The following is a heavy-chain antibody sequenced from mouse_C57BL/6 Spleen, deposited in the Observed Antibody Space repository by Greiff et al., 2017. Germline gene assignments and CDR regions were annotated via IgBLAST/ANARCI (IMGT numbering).Heavy chain of an antibody. D-gene: IGHD1-1*01. V-gene: IGHV6-6*01. J-gene: IGHJ3*01. CDR1: GFTFSDAW. CDR2: IRNKANNHAT. Sequence: EVKLMESGGGLVQPGGSMKLSCAASGFTFSDAWMDWVRQSPEKGLEWVAEIRNKANNHATYYAESVKGRFTISRDDSKSSVYLQMNSLRAEDTGIYYCTQGSRVVAPFAYWGKGTLVTVSA. CDR3: TQGSRVVAPFAY.